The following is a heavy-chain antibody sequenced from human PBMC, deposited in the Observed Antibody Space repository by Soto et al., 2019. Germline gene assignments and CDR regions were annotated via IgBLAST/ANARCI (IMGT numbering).Heavy chain of an antibody. D-gene: IGHD3-3*01. CDR2: FDPEDGKT. Sequence: QVQLVQSGAEVKKPGASVKVSCTVSGYTLSELSMHWVRQAPGKGLEWMGGFDPEDGKTTYAQKFQGRVTMTDDTPTITAYMELSGLRSEDTAVYYCTTGQRPIRFLEWLSRYYFDFWGQGTLVTVSS. CDR3: TTGQRPIRFLEWLSRYYFDF. CDR1: GYTLSELS. J-gene: IGHJ4*02. V-gene: IGHV1-24*01.